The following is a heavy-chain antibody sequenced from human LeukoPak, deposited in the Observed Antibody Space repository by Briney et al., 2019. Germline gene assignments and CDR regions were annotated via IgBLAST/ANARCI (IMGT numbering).Heavy chain of an antibody. CDR2: INHSGST. D-gene: IGHD3-3*01. CDR3: ARGRVTIFGVVNSPRPFHNWFDP. J-gene: IGHJ5*02. Sequence: SETLSLTCAVYGGPFSGYYWSWIRQPPGKGLEWIGEINHSGSTNYNPSLKSRVTISVDTSKNQFSLKLSSVTAADTAVYYCARGRVTIFGVVNSPRPFHNWFDPWGQGTLVTVSS. CDR1: GGPFSGYY. V-gene: IGHV4-34*01.